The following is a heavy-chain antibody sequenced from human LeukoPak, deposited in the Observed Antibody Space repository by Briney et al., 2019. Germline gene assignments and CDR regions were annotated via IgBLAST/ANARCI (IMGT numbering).Heavy chain of an antibody. Sequence: PGGSLRLSCAASGFTFSGYWMTWVRQAPGKGLEWVANLRPDGSDKYYADSVKGRFTISRDNAKNSLYLQMNGLRADDTAIYYCARDAYGDASESWGQGTLVTVSS. V-gene: IGHV3-7*01. CDR1: GFTFSGYW. CDR2: LRPDGSDK. CDR3: ARDAYGDASES. J-gene: IGHJ5*02. D-gene: IGHD2-2*01.